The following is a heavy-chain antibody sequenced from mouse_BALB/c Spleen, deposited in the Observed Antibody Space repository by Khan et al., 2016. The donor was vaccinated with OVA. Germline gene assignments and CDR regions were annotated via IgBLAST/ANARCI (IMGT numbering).Heavy chain of an antibody. CDR2: ISSGGSYT. CDR1: GFTFSSYA. Sequence: EVELVESGGGLVKPGGSLKLSCAASGFTFSSYAMSWVRQTPEKRLEWVATISSGGSYTYYPDSVKGRFTISRANAKNSLYLQMRSLRSEDTAMYYCARSPGYYGSNYFDYWGQGTTLPVSS. CDR3: ARSPGYYGSNYFDY. V-gene: IGHV5-9-3*01. D-gene: IGHD1-1*01. J-gene: IGHJ2*01.